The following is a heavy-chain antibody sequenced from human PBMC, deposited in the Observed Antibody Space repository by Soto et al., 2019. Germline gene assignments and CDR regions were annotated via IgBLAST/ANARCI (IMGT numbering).Heavy chain of an antibody. V-gene: IGHV1-69*13. CDR3: ARYCSSTSCYGWDYYYGMDV. D-gene: IGHD2-2*01. CDR1: GGTFSSYA. Sequence: SVKVSCKASGGTFSSYAISWVRQAPGQGLEWMGGIIPIFGTANYAQKFQGRVTITADESTSTAYMELSSLRSEDTAVYYCARYCSSTSCYGWDYYYGMDVWGQGTTVTVSS. J-gene: IGHJ6*02. CDR2: IIPIFGTA.